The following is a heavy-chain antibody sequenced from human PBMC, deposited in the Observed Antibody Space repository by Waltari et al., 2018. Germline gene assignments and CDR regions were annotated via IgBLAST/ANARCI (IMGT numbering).Heavy chain of an antibody. CDR2: INHSGST. CDR3: ARGPWAAAGFFDH. J-gene: IGHJ4*02. D-gene: IGHD6-13*01. V-gene: IGHV4-34*01. CDR1: GGSFSGYY. Sequence: QVQLQQWGAGLLKPSETLSLTCEFYGGSFSGYYWSWIRQSPEKGLEWIGEINHSGSTNYNPSLKSRVTRSVYTSKNQFSLKVSSVTAADTAVYYCARGPWAAAGFFDHWGQGTLVTVSA.